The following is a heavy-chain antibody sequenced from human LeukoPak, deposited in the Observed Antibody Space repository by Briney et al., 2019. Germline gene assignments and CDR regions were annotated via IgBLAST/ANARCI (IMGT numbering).Heavy chain of an antibody. Sequence: PGGSLRLSCAASGFTFSSYEMNWVRQAPGKGLEWIGEIYYSGSTNYNPSLKSRVTISVDTSKNQFSLKLSSVTAADTAVYYCARFFLSPNWGSWSAFDIWGQGTMVTVSS. CDR1: GFTFSSYE. V-gene: IGHV4-59*01. D-gene: IGHD3-16*01. CDR2: IYYSGST. CDR3: ARFFLSPNWGSWSAFDI. J-gene: IGHJ3*02.